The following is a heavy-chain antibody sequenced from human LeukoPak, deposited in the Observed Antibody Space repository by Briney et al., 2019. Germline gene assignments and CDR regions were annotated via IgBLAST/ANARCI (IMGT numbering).Heavy chain of an antibody. D-gene: IGHD3-16*02. J-gene: IGHJ6*03. Sequence: GGSLRLSCAASGFTFSSYWMSWVRQAPGKGLEWVANIKQDGSEKYYVDSVKGRFTISRDNAKNSLFLQMNSLRAEDTAAYYCARDLLGYNYYYMDVWGKGTTVTVSS. CDR1: GFTFSSYW. CDR3: ARDLLGYNYYYMDV. CDR2: IKQDGSEK. V-gene: IGHV3-7*01.